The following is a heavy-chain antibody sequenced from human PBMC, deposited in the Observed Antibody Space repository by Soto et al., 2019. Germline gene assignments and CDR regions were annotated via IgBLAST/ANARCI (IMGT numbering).Heavy chain of an antibody. CDR1: GYTFTGYY. J-gene: IGHJ5*02. CDR2: INPNSGGT. Sequence: ASVKVSCKASGYTFTGYYMHWVRQAPGQGLEWMGWINPNSGGTNYAQKFQGRVTMTRDTSISTAYMELSRLRSDDTAVYYCERVDGYNQILNWFDPWGPGTLVTVSS. V-gene: IGHV1-2*02. CDR3: ERVDGYNQILNWFDP. D-gene: IGHD5-12*01.